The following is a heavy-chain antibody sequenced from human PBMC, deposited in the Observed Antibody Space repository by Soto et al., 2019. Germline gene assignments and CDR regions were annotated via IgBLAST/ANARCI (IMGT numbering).Heavy chain of an antibody. CDR2: FDPEDGET. CDR3: ATPEDPSSSWYYAFDI. D-gene: IGHD6-13*01. J-gene: IGHJ3*02. V-gene: IGHV1-24*01. CDR1: GYTLTELS. Sequence: ASVKVSCKVSGYTLTELSMHWVRQAPGKGLEWMGGFDPEDGETIYAQKFQGRVTMTEDTSTDTAYMELSSLRSEDTAVYYCATPEDPSSSWYYAFDIWGQGTMVTVSS.